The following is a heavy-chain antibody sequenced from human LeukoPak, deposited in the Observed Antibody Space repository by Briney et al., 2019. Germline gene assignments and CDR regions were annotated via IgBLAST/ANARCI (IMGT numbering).Heavy chain of an antibody. D-gene: IGHD3-10*01. CDR2: IYPGDSDT. CDR3: ARRYYYGSGSRYYFDY. CDR1: GYSFTSYW. J-gene: IGHJ4*02. V-gene: IGHV5-51*01. Sequence: HGESLKISCKGSGYSFTSYWIGWVRQMPGKGLEWMGIIYPGDSDTRYSPSFQGQVTISADKSISTAYLQWSSLKASDTAMYYCARRYYYGSGSRYYFDYWGQGTLVTVSS.